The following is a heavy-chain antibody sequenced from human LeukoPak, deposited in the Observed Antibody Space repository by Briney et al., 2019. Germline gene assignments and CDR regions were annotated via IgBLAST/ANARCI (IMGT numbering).Heavy chain of an antibody. CDR3: ARQPHSYGPDYYYYYMDL. V-gene: IGHV4-39*01. J-gene: IGHJ6*03. Sequence: SDTLSLTCTVSGGSVHSYNHYWAWIRQPPGKGLEWMGTIYSSGTTSYNPSLKSRVTIIVDTSNNQFSLNLISVTAADTALYYCARQPHSYGPDYYYYYMDLWGTGTTVTVSS. CDR1: GGSVHSYNHY. CDR2: IYSSGTT. D-gene: IGHD5-18*01.